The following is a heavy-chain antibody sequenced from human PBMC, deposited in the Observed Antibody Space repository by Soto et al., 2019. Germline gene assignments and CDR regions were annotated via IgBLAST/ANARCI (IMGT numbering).Heavy chain of an antibody. D-gene: IGHD5-12*01. CDR3: ARDRKKFGGYSGYDYSPYYYYGMDV. CDR1: GFTFSSYW. J-gene: IGHJ6*02. CDR2: INSDGSST. V-gene: IGHV3-74*01. Sequence: HPGGSLRLSCAASGFTFSSYWMHWVRQAPGKGLVWVSRINSDGSSTSYADSVKGRFTISRDNAKNTLYLQMNSLRAEDTAVYYCARDRKKFGGYSGYDYSPYYYYGMDVWGQGTTVTVSS.